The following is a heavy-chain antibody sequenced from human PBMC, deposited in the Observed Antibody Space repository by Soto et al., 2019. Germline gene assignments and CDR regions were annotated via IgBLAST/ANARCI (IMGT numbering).Heavy chain of an antibody. CDR3: EKEEYWSERILHYIDY. V-gene: IGHV3-23*01. J-gene: IGHJ4*02. CDR2: IIRSGVST. CDR1: GFTFNSYA. Sequence: PGGSLRLSCAASGFTFNSYAMSWVRQAPGKGLEWVSAIIRSGVSTYYADSVKGRFTISRDNSKNTLYLQMNSLRVEDTAVYYREKEEYWSERILHYIDYWGKGPLVTVSS. D-gene: IGHD3-10*01.